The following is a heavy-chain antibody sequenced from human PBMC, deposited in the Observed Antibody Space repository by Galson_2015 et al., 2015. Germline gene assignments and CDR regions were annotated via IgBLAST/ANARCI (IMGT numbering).Heavy chain of an antibody. V-gene: IGHV3-30-3*01. Sequence: SLRLSCAASGFTFSSYAIHWVRQAPGKGLEWVAVISYDGSNKYYADSVKGRFTISRDNSKNTLYLQMNSLRAEDTAVYYCARDVAIGGEGSRGDYWGQGTLVTVSS. D-gene: IGHD3-16*01. CDR3: ARDVAIGGEGSRGDY. J-gene: IGHJ4*02. CDR2: ISYDGSNK. CDR1: GFTFSSYA.